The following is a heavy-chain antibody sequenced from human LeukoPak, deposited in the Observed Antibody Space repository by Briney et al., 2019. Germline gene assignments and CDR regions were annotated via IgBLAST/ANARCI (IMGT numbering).Heavy chain of an antibody. V-gene: IGHV1-18*01. CDR3: ARDQADTHLGYYYYGTDV. CDR2: ISAHYGNT. J-gene: IGHJ6*02. D-gene: IGHD3-16*01. CDR1: GYTFSSQTYG. Sequence: ASVKVSCKASGYTFSSQTYGMSWMRQAPGQGLEWMGWISAHYGNTHYAERFQGRVTMTTDTSTNTAYMELRSLRSDDTAIYCARDQADTHLGYYYYGTDVWGQGTTVTVSS.